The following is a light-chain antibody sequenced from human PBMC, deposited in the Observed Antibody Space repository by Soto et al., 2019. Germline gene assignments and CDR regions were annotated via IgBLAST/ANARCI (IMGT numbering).Light chain of an antibody. CDR2: KAS. V-gene: IGKV1-5*03. Sequence: DIQMTQSPSTLSASVGDRVTITCRASQSISSWLAWYQQKPGKAPKLLIYKASSLESGVPSRFSGSGSGTEXTLTISSLQXXDFATYYCQQYNSYSWTFGQGTKVEIK. CDR3: QQYNSYSWT. CDR1: QSISSW. J-gene: IGKJ1*01.